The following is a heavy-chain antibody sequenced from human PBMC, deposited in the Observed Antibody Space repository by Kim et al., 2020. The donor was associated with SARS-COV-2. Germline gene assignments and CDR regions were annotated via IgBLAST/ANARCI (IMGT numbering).Heavy chain of an antibody. CDR3: ARHLGSYGFDY. J-gene: IGHJ4*02. D-gene: IGHD1-26*01. V-gene: IGHV5-51*01. Sequence: PTSHGQVTISADKSISTAYLQRSSLKASDTAMYYCARHLGSYGFDYWGQGTLVTVSS.